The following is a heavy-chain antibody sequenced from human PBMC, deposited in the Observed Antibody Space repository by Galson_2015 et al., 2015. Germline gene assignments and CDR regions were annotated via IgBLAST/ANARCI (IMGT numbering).Heavy chain of an antibody. V-gene: IGHV4-39*01. J-gene: IGHJ4*02. CDR3: ARHTHYYDVLSFDY. D-gene: IGHD3-3*01. CDR2: IYYSGST. Sequence: ETLSLAWTVSGGSISSSSYYWGWIRQPPGKGLEWIGSIYYSGSTYYNPSLKSRVTISVDTPTNQFSLKLSSLTAADTAVYYCARHTHYYDVLSFDYWGQGTLFTVSS. CDR1: GGSISSSSYY.